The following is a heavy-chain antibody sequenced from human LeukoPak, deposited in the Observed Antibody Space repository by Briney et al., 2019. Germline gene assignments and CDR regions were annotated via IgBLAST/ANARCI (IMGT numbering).Heavy chain of an antibody. J-gene: IGHJ4*01. D-gene: IGHD6-13*01. V-gene: IGHV4-59*12. CDR2: IYYSGST. CDR1: GGSISSYY. Sequence: SETLSPTCTVSGGSISSYYWSWIRQPPGKGLEWIGYIYYSGSTNYNPSLKSRVTISVDTSKNQFSLKLSSVTAADTAVYYCARRVGAIAAAGTQYYFDYWGQGTLVTVSS. CDR3: ARRVGAIAAAGTQYYFDY.